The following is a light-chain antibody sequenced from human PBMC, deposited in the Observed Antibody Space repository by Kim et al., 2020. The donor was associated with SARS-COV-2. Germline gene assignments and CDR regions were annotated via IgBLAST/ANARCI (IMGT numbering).Light chain of an antibody. CDR1: QRISSW. CDR2: DAS. CDR3: QQYNRYSPLT. J-gene: IGKJ4*01. V-gene: IGKV1-5*01. Sequence: GDGVTITCRASQRISSWLAWYQQKPGKAPKLLIYDASTLDDGVPSRFSGSGSGTDFTLTINNLQPGDAATYFCQQYNRYSPLTFGGGTKV.